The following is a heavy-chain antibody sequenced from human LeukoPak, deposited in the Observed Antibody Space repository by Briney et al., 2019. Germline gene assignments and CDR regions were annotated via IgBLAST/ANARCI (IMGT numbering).Heavy chain of an antibody. D-gene: IGHD3-10*01. Sequence: ASVKVSCKASGYTFTSYGISWVRQAPGQGLEWMGWISAYNGNTHYAQNLQGRVTMTTDTSTSTAYMELKSLRSDDTAVYYCARGGHRRYYYTSGSAFDPWGQGTLVTVSS. CDR3: ARGGHRRYYYTSGSAFDP. V-gene: IGHV1-18*01. CDR1: GYTFTSYG. J-gene: IGHJ5*02. CDR2: ISAYNGNT.